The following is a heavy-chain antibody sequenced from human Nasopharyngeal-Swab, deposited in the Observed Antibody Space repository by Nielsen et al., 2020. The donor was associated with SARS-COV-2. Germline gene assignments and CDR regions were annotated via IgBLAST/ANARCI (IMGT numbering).Heavy chain of an antibody. CDR2: IYHSGST. J-gene: IGHJ4*02. Sequence: SETLSLTCTVSGSSISSGYYWGWIRQPPGKGLEWIGSIYHSGSTYYNPSLKSRVTISVDTSKNQFSLKLSSVTAADTAVYYCAGVLFTYFDYWGQGTLVTVSS. CDR1: GSSISSGYY. CDR3: AGVLFTYFDY. V-gene: IGHV4-38-2*02. D-gene: IGHD2/OR15-2a*01.